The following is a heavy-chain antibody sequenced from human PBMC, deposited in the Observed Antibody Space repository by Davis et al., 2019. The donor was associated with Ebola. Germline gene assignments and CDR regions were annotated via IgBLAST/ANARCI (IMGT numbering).Heavy chain of an antibody. CDR2: ISWDGGYT. V-gene: IGHV3-43*01. CDR3: AKDVSGDGGIDP. CDR1: GFTFDDHS. D-gene: IGHD1-26*01. Sequence: GGSLRLSCAASGFTFDDHSMHWVRQVPGKGLEWVSLISWDGGYTHYSDSVRGRFIISRDNTKNSLYLQLNSPRPEDTALYFCAKDVSGDGGIDPWGQGTLVTVSS. J-gene: IGHJ5*02.